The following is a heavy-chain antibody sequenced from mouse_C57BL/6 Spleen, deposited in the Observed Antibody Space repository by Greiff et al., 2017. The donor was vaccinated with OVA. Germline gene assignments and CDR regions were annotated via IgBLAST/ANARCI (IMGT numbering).Heavy chain of an antibody. CDR2: ISDGGSYT. J-gene: IGHJ4*01. Sequence: DVQLVESGGGLVKPGGSLKLSCAASGFTFSSYAMSWVRQTPEKRLEWVATISDGGSYTYYPDNVKGRFTISRDNAKNNLYLQMSHLKSEDTAMYYCAREESNPYYYAMDYWGQGTSVTVSS. V-gene: IGHV5-4*01. D-gene: IGHD2-5*01. CDR3: AREESNPYYYAMDY. CDR1: GFTFSSYA.